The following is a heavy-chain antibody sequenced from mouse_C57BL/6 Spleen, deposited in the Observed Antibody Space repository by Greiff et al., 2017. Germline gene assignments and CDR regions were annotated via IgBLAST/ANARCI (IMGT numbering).Heavy chain of an antibody. D-gene: IGHD2-13*01. CDR1: GYSITSGYY. CDR2: ISYDGSN. Sequence: DVKLVESGPGLVKPSQSLSLTCSVTGYSITSGYYWNWLRQFPGNKLEWMGYISYDGSNNYNPSLKNRISITRDTSKNQFFLKLNSVTTEDTATYYCARDGDYGPFAYWGQGTLVTVSA. V-gene: IGHV3-6*01. CDR3: ARDGDYGPFAY. J-gene: IGHJ3*01.